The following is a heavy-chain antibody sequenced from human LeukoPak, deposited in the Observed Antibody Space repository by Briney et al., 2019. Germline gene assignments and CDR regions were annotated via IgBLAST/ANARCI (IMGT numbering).Heavy chain of an antibody. CDR1: GFTFSSYG. V-gene: IGHV3-30*03. Sequence: PGRSLRLSCAASGFTFSSYGMNWVRQAPGKGLEWVAVISYDASNQYSADSVKGRFTISRDNAKNSLYLQMNSLRAEDTAVYYCARTDRTGTTSPIDYWGQGTLVTVSS. J-gene: IGHJ4*02. CDR3: ARTDRTGTTSPIDY. CDR2: ISYDASNQ. D-gene: IGHD1-1*01.